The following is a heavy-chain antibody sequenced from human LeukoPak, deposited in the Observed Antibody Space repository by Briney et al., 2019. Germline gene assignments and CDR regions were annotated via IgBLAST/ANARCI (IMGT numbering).Heavy chain of an antibody. CDR1: GYTFTNYD. V-gene: IGHV1-8*03. Sequence: ASVKVSCKASGYTFTNYDINWVRQAPGQGLEWMGYMNPNSGNTGYAQKFQGRVTITKNTSISTAYMELSSLRSEDTAVYYCAREGFDYWGQGTLVIVSS. CDR3: AREGFDY. J-gene: IGHJ4*02. CDR2: MNPNSGNT.